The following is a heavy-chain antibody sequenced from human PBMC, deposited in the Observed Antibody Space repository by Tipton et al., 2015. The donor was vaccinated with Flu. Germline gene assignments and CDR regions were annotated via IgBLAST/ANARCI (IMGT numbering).Heavy chain of an antibody. CDR3: ARDLLSTHAFDI. J-gene: IGHJ3*02. Sequence: CAASGFTFSDHYIEWVRQAPGKGLEWVGRNRNKANSYTTEYAASVKGRFTISRDDSKNSLYLQMNSLKTEDTAVYYCARDLLSTHAFDIWGQGTMVTVSS. V-gene: IGHV3-72*01. D-gene: IGHD6-13*01. CDR1: GFTFSDHY. CDR2: NRNKANSYTT.